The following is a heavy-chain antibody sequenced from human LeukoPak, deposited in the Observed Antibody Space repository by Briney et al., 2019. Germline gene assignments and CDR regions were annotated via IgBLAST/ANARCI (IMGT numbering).Heavy chain of an antibody. D-gene: IGHD2-2*01. CDR3: ARDGIVVPAAGDFYYGMDV. CDR1: GGSISRGDYS. Sequence: PSESLSLTRTVSGGSISRGDYSWSWIRQPPGKGLEWTGYIYYSGSTSYNPSLKGRVTISVDTSKNQFSLKLSSVTAADTAVYYCARDGIVVPAAGDFYYGMDVWGKGTTVTVSS. CDR2: IYYSGST. V-gene: IGHV4-30-4*01. J-gene: IGHJ6*04.